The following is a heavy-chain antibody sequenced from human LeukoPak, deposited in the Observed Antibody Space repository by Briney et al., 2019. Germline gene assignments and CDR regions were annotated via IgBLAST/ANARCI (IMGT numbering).Heavy chain of an antibody. D-gene: IGHD6-19*01. V-gene: IGHV1-69*05. CDR3: AGGIAVVFDY. J-gene: IGHJ4*02. Sequence: GASVKVSCKASGGTFSSYAISWVRQAPGQGLEWMGGIIPIIGTANYAQKFQGRVTVSTDESTSTAYMELSSLRSEDTAVYYCAGGIAVVFDYWGQGTLVTVSS. CDR2: IIPIIGTA. CDR1: GGTFSSYA.